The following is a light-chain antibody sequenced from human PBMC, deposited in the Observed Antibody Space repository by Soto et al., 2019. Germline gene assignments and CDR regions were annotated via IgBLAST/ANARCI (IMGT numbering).Light chain of an antibody. CDR1: QSVSYN. CDR2: GAS. CDR3: QQYNKWPPLT. V-gene: IGKV3-15*01. Sequence: EVVMTQSPATLSVSPGERATLSCRASQSVSYNLAWYQQRPGQAPRLLIYGASTRATVIPARFSGSGSGTEFTLTISSLQSEDFAVYYCQQYNKWPPLTFGGGTRVDIK. J-gene: IGKJ4*01.